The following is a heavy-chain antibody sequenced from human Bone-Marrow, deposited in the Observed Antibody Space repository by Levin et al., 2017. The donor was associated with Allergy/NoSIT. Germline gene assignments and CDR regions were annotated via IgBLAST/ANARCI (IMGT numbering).Heavy chain of an antibody. J-gene: IGHJ4*02. D-gene: IGHD3-10*01. CDR3: ARDGGSGSLDY. Sequence: GESLKISCAASGFTFSNYWMSWVRQAPGKGLDWVANIKQDGSEKYYVDSVKGRFTISRDNAKSSLYLQMNSLRAEDTAVYYCARDGGSGSLDYWGQGTLVTVSS. V-gene: IGHV3-7*04. CDR2: IKQDGSEK. CDR1: GFTFSNYW.